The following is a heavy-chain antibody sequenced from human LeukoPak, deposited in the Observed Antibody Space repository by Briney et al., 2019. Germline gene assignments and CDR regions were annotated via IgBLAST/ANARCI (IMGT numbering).Heavy chain of an antibody. CDR1: GFTFSSYA. D-gene: IGHD6-19*01. CDR3: AKLWGYSSG. CDR2: ISSNGGST. J-gene: IGHJ4*02. V-gene: IGHV3-64D*06. Sequence: GGSLRLSCSASGFTFSSYAMRWVRQAPGKGLEYVSAISSNGGSTYYADPVKGRFTTSRDNSKNTLYLQMSSLRAEDTAVYYCAKLWGYSSGWGQGTLVTVSS.